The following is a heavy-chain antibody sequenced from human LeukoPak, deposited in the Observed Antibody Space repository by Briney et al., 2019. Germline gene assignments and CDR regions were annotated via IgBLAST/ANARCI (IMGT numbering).Heavy chain of an antibody. V-gene: IGHV4-30-2*01. CDR1: GGSISSGGYY. Sequence: SETLSLTCTVSGGSISSGGYYWSWIRQPPGEGLEWIGYIYHSGSTYYNPSLKSRVTISVDRSKNQFSLKLSSVTAADTAVYYCARMGAYVPTFDYWGQGTLVTVSS. D-gene: IGHD1-26*01. J-gene: IGHJ4*02. CDR3: ARMGAYVPTFDY. CDR2: IYHSGST.